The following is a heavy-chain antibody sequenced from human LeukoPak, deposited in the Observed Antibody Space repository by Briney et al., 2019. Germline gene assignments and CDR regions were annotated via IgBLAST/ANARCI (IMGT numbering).Heavy chain of an antibody. D-gene: IGHD3-10*01. CDR2: IYYTGNT. J-gene: IGHJ3*02. V-gene: IGHV4-39*07. CDR1: GDSIIGYY. Sequence: ASETLSLTCSVSGDSIIGYYWGWIRQPPGKGLEWIGNIYYTGNTYYNSSLKSRVTISLDTSKNQFSLKVISMTAADTAAYYCTKSDGYGLIRICGRGTMVTVSS. CDR3: TKSDGYGLIRI.